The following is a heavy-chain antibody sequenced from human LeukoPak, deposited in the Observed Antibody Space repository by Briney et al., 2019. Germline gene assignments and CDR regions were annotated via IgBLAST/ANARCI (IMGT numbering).Heavy chain of an antibody. CDR3: AREGPLVVVTATDDAFDI. J-gene: IGHJ3*02. Sequence: PGGSLRLSCAASGFTFSSYAMHWVRQAPGKGLKWVAVISYDGSNKYYADSVKGRFTISRDNSKNTLYLQMNSLRAEDTAVYYCAREGPLVVVTATDDAFDIWGQGTMVTVSS. CDR2: ISYDGSNK. V-gene: IGHV3-30-3*01. D-gene: IGHD2-21*02. CDR1: GFTFSSYA.